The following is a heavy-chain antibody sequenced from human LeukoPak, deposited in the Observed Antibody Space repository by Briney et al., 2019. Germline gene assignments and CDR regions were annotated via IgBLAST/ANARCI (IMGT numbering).Heavy chain of an antibody. CDR3: ARLKTGDYGDYGGDY. CDR2: ISYSGRT. CDR1: DGSITSRDYY. V-gene: IGHV4-39*01. Sequence: SETLSLTCTVSDGSITSRDYYWGWIRQPPGKGLEWSGTISYSGRTYYNPSLESRVTISVDTSKNQFSLKLSSVTAADTAVYYCARLKTGDYGDYGGDYWGQGTLVTVSS. D-gene: IGHD4-17*01. J-gene: IGHJ4*02.